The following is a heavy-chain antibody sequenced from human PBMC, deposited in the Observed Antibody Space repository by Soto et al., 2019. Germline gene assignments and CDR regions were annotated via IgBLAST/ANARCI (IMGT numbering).Heavy chain of an antibody. D-gene: IGHD5-18*01. V-gene: IGHV3-64D*06. J-gene: IGHJ4*02. CDR1: GFPFSSYA. Sequence: GGSLRLSCSASGFPFSSYAMHWVRQAPGKGLEYVSAINSNGGSTYYADSVKGRFTISRDNSKNTLYLQMSSLRAEDTAVYYCVKILQYSYGLPHWGQGTLVTVSS. CDR3: VKILQYSYGLPH. CDR2: INSNGGST.